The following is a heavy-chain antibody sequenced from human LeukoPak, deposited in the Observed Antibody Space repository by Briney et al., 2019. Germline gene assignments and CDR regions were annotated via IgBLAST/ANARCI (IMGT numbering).Heavy chain of an antibody. D-gene: IGHD6-13*01. CDR3: VRDNPRQQGFAY. CDR2: ISWNSGSI. J-gene: IGHJ4*02. Sequence: GGSLRLSCAASGFTFDDYAMHWVRQAPGKGLEWVSGISWNSGSIGYADSVKGRFTISRDNAKNSLYLQMNSLRAEDTALYYCVRDNPRQQGFAYWGQGTLVTVSS. CDR1: GFTFDDYA. V-gene: IGHV3-9*01.